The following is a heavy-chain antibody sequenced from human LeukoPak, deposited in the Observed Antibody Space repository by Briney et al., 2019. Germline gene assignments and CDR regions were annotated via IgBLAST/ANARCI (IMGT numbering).Heavy chain of an antibody. V-gene: IGHV1-69*05. Sequence: ASVKVSCKASGGTFSSYAISWVRQAPGQGLEWMGGIIPIFGTANYAQKFQGRVTITTDESTSTAYMELSSLRSEDTAVCYCAREHCSSTSCYTYYMDVWGKGTTVTVSS. D-gene: IGHD2-2*02. CDR2: IIPIFGTA. CDR1: GGTFSSYA. J-gene: IGHJ6*03. CDR3: AREHCSSTSCYTYYMDV.